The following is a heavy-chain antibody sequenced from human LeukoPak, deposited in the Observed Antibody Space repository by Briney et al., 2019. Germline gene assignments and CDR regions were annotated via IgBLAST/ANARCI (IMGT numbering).Heavy chain of an antibody. CDR3: ARGAGWNHAFDI. V-gene: IGHV5-51*01. J-gene: IGHJ3*02. CDR1: GYSFPSYW. Sequence: GESLKISCKGSGYSFPSYWIGWVRQMPGKGLEWMGIINPGDSDTRYSPSFQGQVTISADESISTAYQQWSSLKASDAAMYYCARGAGWNHAFDIWGEGTIVVVSS. CDR2: INPGDSDT. D-gene: IGHD1-1*01.